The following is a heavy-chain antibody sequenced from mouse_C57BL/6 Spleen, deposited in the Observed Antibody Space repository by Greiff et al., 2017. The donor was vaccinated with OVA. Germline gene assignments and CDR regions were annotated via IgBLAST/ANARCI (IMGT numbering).Heavy chain of an antibody. CDR3: ARGYYGSSDDWYFDV. CDR2: ISNGGGST. CDR1: GFTFSDYY. V-gene: IGHV5-12*01. D-gene: IGHD1-1*01. J-gene: IGHJ1*03. Sequence: EVKLMESGGGLVQPGGSLKLSCAASGFTFSDYYMYWVRQTPETRLEWVAYISNGGGSTYYPDTVKGRFTISRDNAKNNLYLQMSRLKSEDTAMYDCARGYYGSSDDWYFDVWGTGTTVTVSS.